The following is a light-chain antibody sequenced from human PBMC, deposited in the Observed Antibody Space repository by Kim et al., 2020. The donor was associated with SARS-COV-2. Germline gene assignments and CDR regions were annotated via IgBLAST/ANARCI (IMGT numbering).Light chain of an antibody. CDR1: QGGDKS. CDR2: QDS. V-gene: IGLV3-1*01. Sequence: SYELTQPPSVSLSPRQTALITGPGAQGGDKSACWYQQKPGQSPVLVIYQDSKRPSGIPARFSGSNSGNTATLNISGTQAMDEADYYCQAWDSSTAVFGGGTQLTVL. CDR3: QAWDSSTAV. J-gene: IGLJ3*02.